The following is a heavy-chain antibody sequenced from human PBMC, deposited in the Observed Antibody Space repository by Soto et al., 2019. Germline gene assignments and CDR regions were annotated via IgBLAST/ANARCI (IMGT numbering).Heavy chain of an antibody. J-gene: IGHJ4*02. CDR3: AREDLAGTSWY. CDR2: ISSSSSYI. V-gene: IGHV3-21*01. Sequence: SLRLSCAASGFTFSSYSMNWVRQAPGKGLEWVSSISSSSSYIYYADSVKGRFTISRDNAKNSLYLQMNSLRAEDAAVYYCAREDLAGTSWYWGQGTLVTVSS. CDR1: GFTFSSYS. D-gene: IGHD6-19*01.